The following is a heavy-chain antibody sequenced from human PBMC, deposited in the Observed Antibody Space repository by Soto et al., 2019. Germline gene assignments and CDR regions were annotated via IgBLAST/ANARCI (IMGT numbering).Heavy chain of an antibody. J-gene: IGHJ4*02. CDR2: VFSSGTT. Sequence: SETLSVTCTVSGASINSNTYYWGWIRQPPGKGLEWIGSVFSSGTTYYSPSLKGRVTILMDMSRNQFVLNLNSVTAADTATYYCARRRVFFDYWGQGARVTVSS. CDR1: GASINSNTYY. V-gene: IGHV4-39*01. CDR3: ARRRVFFDY.